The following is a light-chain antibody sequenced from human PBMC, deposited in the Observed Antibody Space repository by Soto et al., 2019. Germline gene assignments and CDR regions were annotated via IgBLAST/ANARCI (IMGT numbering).Light chain of an antibody. CDR1: QGIGTY. CDR2: DAS. J-gene: IGKJ1*01. V-gene: IGKV1-39*01. CDR3: QQTYSTPPWT. Sequence: DIHLTQSPSSLSASVGDRVTISCRATQGIGTYLTWYQQKPGRAPNLLLYDASTLQTGAPSRFSGRASATDFTLTISSLQPDDVGSYFCQQTYSTPPWTFGQGTRVEI.